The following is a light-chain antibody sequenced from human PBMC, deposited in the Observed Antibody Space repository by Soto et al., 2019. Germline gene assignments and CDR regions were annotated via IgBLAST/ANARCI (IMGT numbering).Light chain of an antibody. V-gene: IGLV2-14*01. CDR2: EVN. CDR1: KFDIGRYNY. CDR3: SSYTSASALAI. Sequence: QSALTQPASVSGSPGQTITIPCAGTKFDIGRYNYVSWYRQHPGEAPKLIIFEVNNRPSGISNRFSGSKSGNTASLTISGLQVEDEAHYFCSSYTSASALAIFGGGTKLTVL. J-gene: IGLJ2*01.